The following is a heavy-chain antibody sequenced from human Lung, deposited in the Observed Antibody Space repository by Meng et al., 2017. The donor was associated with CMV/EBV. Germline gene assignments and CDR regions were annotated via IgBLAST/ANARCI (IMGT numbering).Heavy chain of an antibody. CDR3: ARDRGTILGVDFDY. Sequence: SXXVSXKASGGTFSSYAISWVRQAPGQGLEWMGGIIPIFGTANYAQKFQGRVTITTDESTSTAYMELSSLRSEDTAVYYCARDRGTILGVDFDYWGQGTLVTVSS. J-gene: IGHJ4*02. CDR2: IIPIFGTA. D-gene: IGHD3-3*01. CDR1: GGTFSSYA. V-gene: IGHV1-69*05.